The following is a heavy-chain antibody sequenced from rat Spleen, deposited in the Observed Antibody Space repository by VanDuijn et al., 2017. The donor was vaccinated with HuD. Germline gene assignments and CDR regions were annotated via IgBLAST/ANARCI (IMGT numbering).Heavy chain of an antibody. J-gene: IGHJ4*01. CDR1: GFSLSNYG. V-gene: IGHV5S10*01. CDR3: ARHSSTYYVMDA. Sequence: VQLKESGPGLVQPSQTLSLTCTVSGFSLSNYGVIWVRQAPKKGLEWVAAILYDGSNTYYRDSVKGRFTVSRDNAKSTLYLQMNSLRSEDPATYYCARHSSTYYVMDAWGQGTLVTVSS. D-gene: IGHD1-2*01. CDR2: ILYDGSNT.